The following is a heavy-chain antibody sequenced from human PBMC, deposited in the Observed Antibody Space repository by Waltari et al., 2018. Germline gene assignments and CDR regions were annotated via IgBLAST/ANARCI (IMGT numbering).Heavy chain of an antibody. D-gene: IGHD3-22*01. CDR3: AREYYYDTSGPASYGMDV. Sequence: QVQLQESGPGLVKPSETLSLTCTVSGGSIGLHYWRWIRQPPGKGLEWIGFTSYSGSTSYNPSLKSRVTISVDTSKNQLSLKLTSVTAADTAVYYCAREYYYDTSGPASYGMDVWGQGTTVTVSS. J-gene: IGHJ6*02. V-gene: IGHV4-59*11. CDR1: GGSIGLHY. CDR2: TSYSGST.